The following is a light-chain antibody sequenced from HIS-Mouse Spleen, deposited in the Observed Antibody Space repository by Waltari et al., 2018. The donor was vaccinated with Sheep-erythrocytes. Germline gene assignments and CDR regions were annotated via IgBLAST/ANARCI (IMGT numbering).Light chain of an antibody. V-gene: IGLV2-23*01. CDR3: CSYAGSSTYVV. CDR2: EGS. CDR1: SSDVGSYNL. J-gene: IGLJ2*01. Sequence: QSALTQPASVSGSPGQSITISCTGTSSDVGSYNLVSWYQQHPGKAPQLMIYEGSKRPSGVSNRFSGAKSGNTASLTISGLQAEDEADYYCCSYAGSSTYVVFGGVTKLTVL.